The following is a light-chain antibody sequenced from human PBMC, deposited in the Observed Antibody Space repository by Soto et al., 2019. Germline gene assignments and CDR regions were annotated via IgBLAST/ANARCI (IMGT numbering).Light chain of an antibody. CDR3: QQAYSFPIT. CDR1: QDIAGY. V-gene: IGKV1-12*01. CDR2: GAS. Sequence: DIHMTHSPCSLSAFVEDRVTITCRASQDIAGYLAWYQHKPGRTPELLIHGASRLQSGVPARFSGSGSGTDFTLSINSLQPEDFATYYCQQAYSFPITFGQGTRLEI. J-gene: IGKJ5*01.